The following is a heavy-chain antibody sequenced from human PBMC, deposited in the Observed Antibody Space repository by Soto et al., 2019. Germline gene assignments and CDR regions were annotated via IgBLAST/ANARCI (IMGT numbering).Heavy chain of an antibody. J-gene: IGHJ4*02. D-gene: IGHD3-10*01. CDR2: ISSTGYTK. Sequence: EEQLVESGGDLVQPGGSLRLSCAASGFTFTDYAMNWVRQAPGQGLEWISYISSTGYTKYYADSVKGRFTISRDSATNSVYLQMSSLRDEDTAVYYCARGGSVDYWGQGTLVTVSS. V-gene: IGHV3-48*02. CDR3: ARGGSVDY. CDR1: GFTFTDYA.